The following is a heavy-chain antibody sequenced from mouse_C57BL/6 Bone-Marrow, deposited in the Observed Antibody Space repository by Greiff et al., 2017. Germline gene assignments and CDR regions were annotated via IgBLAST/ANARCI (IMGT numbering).Heavy chain of an antibody. CDR1: GYTFTDYN. V-gene: IGHV1-22*01. J-gene: IGHJ2*01. D-gene: IGHD2-3*01. Sequence: EVQLQQSGPELVKPGASVKMSCKASGYTFTDYNMHWVKQSHGKSLEWIGYINPNNGGTSYNQKCKGKATLTVTKSSSTAYMELRSLTSEDSAVYYCARGGDDGYSYYFDYWGQGTTLTVSS. CDR2: INPNNGGT. CDR3: ARGGDDGYSYYFDY.